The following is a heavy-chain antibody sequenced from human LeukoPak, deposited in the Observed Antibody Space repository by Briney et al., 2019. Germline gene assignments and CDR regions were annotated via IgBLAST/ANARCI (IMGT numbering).Heavy chain of an antibody. J-gene: IGHJ5*02. Sequence: GGSLRLSSAGSGFTFNTSAMSWVRQAPGKGLEWVSAISGSGRSTYYTDSVRGRFTISRDNSKNTLYLQMNSLRAEDTAVYFCAKGRGTRVYNWFDTWGQGILVTVSS. D-gene: IGHD1-26*01. CDR3: AKGRGTRVYNWFDT. CDR1: GFTFNTSA. CDR2: ISGSGRST. V-gene: IGHV3-23*01.